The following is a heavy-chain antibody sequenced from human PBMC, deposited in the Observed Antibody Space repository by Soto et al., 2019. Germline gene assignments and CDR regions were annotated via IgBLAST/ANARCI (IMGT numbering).Heavy chain of an antibody. CDR3: ARVITGTTFYYYYGMDV. Sequence: SXTLSLTCTVSGGSISSYYWSWIRQPPGKGLEWIGYIYYSGSTNYNPSLKSRVTISVDTSKNQFSLKLSSVTAADTAVYYCARVITGTTFYYYYGMDVWGQGTTVTVSS. V-gene: IGHV4-59*01. D-gene: IGHD1-7*01. J-gene: IGHJ6*02. CDR2: IYYSGST. CDR1: GGSISSYY.